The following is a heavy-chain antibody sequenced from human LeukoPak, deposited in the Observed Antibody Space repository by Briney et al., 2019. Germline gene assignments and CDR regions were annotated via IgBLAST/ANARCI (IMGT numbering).Heavy chain of an antibody. CDR3: ARNYDFWSGYQEGGAFDI. V-gene: IGHV3-7*01. Sequence: GGSLRLSCAASGFTFDDYAMHWVRQAPGKGLEWVANIKQDGSEKYYVDSVKGRFTISRDNAKNSLYLQMNSLRAEDTAVYYCARNYDFWSGYQEGGAFDIWGQGTMVTVSS. D-gene: IGHD3-3*01. J-gene: IGHJ3*02. CDR2: IKQDGSEK. CDR1: GFTFDDYA.